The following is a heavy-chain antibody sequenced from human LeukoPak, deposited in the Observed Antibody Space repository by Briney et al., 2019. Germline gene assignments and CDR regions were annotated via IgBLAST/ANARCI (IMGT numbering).Heavy chain of an antibody. V-gene: IGHV1-24*01. Sequence: ASVKVSCKVSGYTLTELSMHWVRQAPGKGLEWMGGFDPEDGETIYAQKFQGRVTMTEDTSTDTAYMELSSLRSEDTAVYYCATVMPYYYDSSGYSPRGAFDFWGQGTMVTVSS. CDR1: GYTLTELS. CDR2: FDPEDGET. J-gene: IGHJ3*01. D-gene: IGHD3-22*01. CDR3: ATVMPYYYDSSGYSPRGAFDF.